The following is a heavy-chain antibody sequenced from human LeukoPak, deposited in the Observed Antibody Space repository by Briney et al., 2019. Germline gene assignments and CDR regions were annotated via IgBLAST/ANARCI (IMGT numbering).Heavy chain of an antibody. D-gene: IGHD3-22*01. CDR1: GGSISSGSYY. V-gene: IGHV4-61*02. CDR2: IYTSGST. J-gene: IGHJ4*02. Sequence: PSETLSLTCTVSGGSISSGSYYWRWIRQPAGKGLEWIGRIYTSGSTNYNPSLKSRVTISVDQSKNQFSLKLSSVTAADTAVYYCARGTYYYDSSGRGFDYWGQGTLVTVSS. CDR3: ARGTYYYDSSGRGFDY.